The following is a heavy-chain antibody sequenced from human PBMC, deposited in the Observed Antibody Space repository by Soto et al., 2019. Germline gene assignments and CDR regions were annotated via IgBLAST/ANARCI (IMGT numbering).Heavy chain of an antibody. CDR2: IIPIFGTA. CDR1: GGTFSSYA. D-gene: IGHD3-3*01. J-gene: IGHJ6*02. Sequence: GSAVKLSCKASGGTFSSYAISWLRQAPGQGLEWMGGIIPIFGTANYAQKFQGRVTITADKSTSTAYMELSSLRSEDTAVYYCARERSITNCGVDIRHRLDVWGQGTSDTGSS. V-gene: IGHV1-69*06. CDR3: ARERSITNCGVDIRHRLDV.